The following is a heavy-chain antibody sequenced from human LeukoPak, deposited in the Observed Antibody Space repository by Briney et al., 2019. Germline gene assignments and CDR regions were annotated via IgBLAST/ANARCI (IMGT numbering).Heavy chain of an antibody. CDR3: ARVGSSGSDYYGMDV. V-gene: IGHV3-11*01. D-gene: IGHD6-6*01. J-gene: IGHJ6*02. CDR1: GFTFSDYY. CDR2: SSSGSTI. Sequence: GGSLRLSCAASGFTFSDYYMSWIRRAPGKGLEWVSYSSSGSTIYYADSVKGRFTISRDNAKNSLYLQMNSLRAEDTAVYYCARVGSSGSDYYGMDVWGQGTTVTVSS.